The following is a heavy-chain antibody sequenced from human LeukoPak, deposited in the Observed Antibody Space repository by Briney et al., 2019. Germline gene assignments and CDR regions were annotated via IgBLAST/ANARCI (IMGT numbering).Heavy chain of an antibody. V-gene: IGHV3-64D*06. D-gene: IGHD5-12*01. CDR3: VKSSVTVWLNCFDT. Sequence: PGGSLRLSCSASGFMFNAYTMHWVRQAPGKGLECVSGISGNGGTTYYADSVKGRFTISRDNSKNTLYLQMTSLSAEDTAVYFCVKSSVTVWLNCFDTWGQGILVTVSS. J-gene: IGHJ5*02. CDR1: GFMFNAYT. CDR2: ISGNGGTT.